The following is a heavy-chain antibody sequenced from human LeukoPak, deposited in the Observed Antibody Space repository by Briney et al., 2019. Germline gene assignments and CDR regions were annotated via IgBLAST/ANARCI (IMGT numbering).Heavy chain of an antibody. CDR2: ISSNGGST. V-gene: IGHV3-64*01. D-gene: IGHD6-6*01. Sequence: PGGSLRLSCAASGFTFSSYAMHWVRQAPGKGLEYVSAISSNGGSTYYANSVKGRFTISRDNSKNMLYLQMGSLRAEDMAVYYCARAKSIAAPSDYWGQGTLVTVSS. CDR1: GFTFSSYA. CDR3: ARAKSIAAPSDY. J-gene: IGHJ4*02.